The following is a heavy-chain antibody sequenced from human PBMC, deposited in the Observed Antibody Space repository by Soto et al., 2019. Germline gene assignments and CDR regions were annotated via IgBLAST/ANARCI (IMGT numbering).Heavy chain of an antibody. CDR2: IYYTEST. Sequence: SETLSLTCTVSGGSISTGGYYWSWIRQLPGKGLEWIGHIYYTESTNYNPSLQRRVTLSVDTSKSHFSLNLNSVTAADTAVYYCARASLSSSLSPWGQGTLVTVSS. J-gene: IGHJ5*02. CDR3: ARASLSSSLSP. CDR1: GGSISTGGYY. D-gene: IGHD6-6*01. V-gene: IGHV4-31*03.